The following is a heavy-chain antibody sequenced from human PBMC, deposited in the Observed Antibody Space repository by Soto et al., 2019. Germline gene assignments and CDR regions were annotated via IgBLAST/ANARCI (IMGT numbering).Heavy chain of an antibody. CDR3: AREVARSKQWQGYYFDY. J-gene: IGHJ4*02. V-gene: IGHV4-61*01. Sequence: QVQLQESGPGLVKPSETLSLNCTVSGGSVSSGSYYWSWIRQPPGKGLEWIGYIYYSGSTNYNPSLKRRVTISVDTSKNQFSLKLSSVTAADTAVYYCAREVARSKQWQGYYFDYWGQGTLVTVSS. CDR2: IYYSGST. CDR1: GGSVSSGSYY. D-gene: IGHD6-19*01.